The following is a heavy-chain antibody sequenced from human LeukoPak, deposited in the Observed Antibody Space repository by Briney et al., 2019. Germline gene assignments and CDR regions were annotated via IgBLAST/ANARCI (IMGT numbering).Heavy chain of an antibody. D-gene: IGHD5-18*01. CDR1: GFTFSSYG. CDR3: AKETAGYSYGYSS. J-gene: IGHJ4*02. V-gene: IGHV3-30*02. Sequence: GGSLRLSCAASGFTFSSYGMHWVRQAPGKGLEWVAFIRYDGSNKYYADSVKGRFTISRDNSKNTLYLQMNSLRAGDTAVYYCAKETAGYSYGYSSWGQGTLVTVSS. CDR2: IRYDGSNK.